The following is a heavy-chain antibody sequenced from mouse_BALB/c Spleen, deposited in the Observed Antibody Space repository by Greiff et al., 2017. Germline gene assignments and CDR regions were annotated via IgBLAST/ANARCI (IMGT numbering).Heavy chain of an antibody. D-gene: IGHD2-4*01. CDR3: ARDRDYDYDYAMDY. CDR2: IRNKANGYTT. J-gene: IGHJ4*01. CDR1: GFTFTDYY. V-gene: IGHV7-3*02. Sequence: EVKVVESGGGLVQPGGSLRLSCATSGFTFTDYYMSWVRQPPGKALEWLGFIRNKANGYTTEYSASVKGRFTISRDNSQSILYLQMNTLRAEDSATYYCARDRDYDYDYAMDYWGQGTSVTVSS.